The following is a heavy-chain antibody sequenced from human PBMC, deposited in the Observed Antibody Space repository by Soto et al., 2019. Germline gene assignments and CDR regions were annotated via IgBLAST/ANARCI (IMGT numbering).Heavy chain of an antibody. V-gene: IGHV3-23*01. J-gene: IGHJ4*02. Sequence: EVQLLESGGGLVQPGGSLRLSCAASGFTFSSYAMSWVRQAPGKGLEWVSAISGSGGSTYYADSVKGRFTISRDNSKNTLYLQMNSLRAEDTAVYYCARASGQWLAYFDYWGQGTLVTVSS. CDR2: ISGSGGST. D-gene: IGHD6-19*01. CDR1: GFTFSSYA. CDR3: ARASGQWLAYFDY.